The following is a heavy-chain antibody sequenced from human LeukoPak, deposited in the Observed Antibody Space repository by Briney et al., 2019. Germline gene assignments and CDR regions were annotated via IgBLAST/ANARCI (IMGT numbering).Heavy chain of an antibody. CDR3: SNQLVNNYYLLY. CDR1: VFTFSSYS. D-gene: IGHD2-2*01. CDR2: ISTSSSTI. V-gene: IGHV3-48*01. J-gene: IGHJ4*02. Sequence: GGSLRLSCAYSVFTFSSYSMNWVRQAPAKGREWISYISTSSSTIYYADSVEGRFTISRDNAKNSLYRQRNSLRAEGAPVYYCSNQLVNNYYLLYLGQGALVSVSS.